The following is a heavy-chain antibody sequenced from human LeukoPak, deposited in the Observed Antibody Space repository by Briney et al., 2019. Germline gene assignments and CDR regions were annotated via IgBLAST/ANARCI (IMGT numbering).Heavy chain of an antibody. D-gene: IGHD5-18*01. CDR2: IIPILGIA. Sequence: ASVKVSCKASGGTFSSYTISWVRQAPGQGLEWMGRIIPILGIANYAQKFQGRVTITADESTSTAYMELSSLRSEDTAVYYCARDYVDTAMGADAFDIWGQGTMVTVSS. V-gene: IGHV1-69*02. CDR1: GGTFSSYT. J-gene: IGHJ3*02. CDR3: ARDYVDTAMGADAFDI.